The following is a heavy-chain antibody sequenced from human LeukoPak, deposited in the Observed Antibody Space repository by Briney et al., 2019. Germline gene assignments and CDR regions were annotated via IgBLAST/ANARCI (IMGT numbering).Heavy chain of an antibody. D-gene: IGHD2-15*01. CDR1: GGSISSSSYY. CDR2: IYYSGST. Sequence: PSETLSLTCTVSGGSISSSSYYWGWIRQPPGKGLGWIGSIYYSGSTYYNPSLKSRVTISVDTSKNQFSLKLSSVTAADTAVYYCARDGNNWFDPWGQGTLVTVSS. J-gene: IGHJ5*02. CDR3: ARDGNNWFDP. V-gene: IGHV4-39*07.